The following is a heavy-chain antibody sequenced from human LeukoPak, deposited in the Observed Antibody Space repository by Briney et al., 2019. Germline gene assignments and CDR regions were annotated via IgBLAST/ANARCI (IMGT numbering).Heavy chain of an antibody. Sequence: TSETLSLTCTVSGGSVSSSSYSWGWIRQPPGKGLEWIGSIYYSGSTYYNPSLKSRVTISVDTSKNQFSLKLSSVTAADTAVYYCAREGSITFDYWGQGTLVTVSS. D-gene: IGHD1-14*01. J-gene: IGHJ4*02. V-gene: IGHV4-39*07. CDR2: IYYSGST. CDR1: GGSVSSSSYS. CDR3: AREGSITFDY.